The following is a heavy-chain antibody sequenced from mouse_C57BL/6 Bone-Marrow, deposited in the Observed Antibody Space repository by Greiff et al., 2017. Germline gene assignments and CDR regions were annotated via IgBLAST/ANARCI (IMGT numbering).Heavy chain of an antibody. CDR1: GYAFTNYL. Sequence: QVQLQQSGAELVRPGTSVKVSCKASGYAFTNYLIEWVKQRPGQGLEWIGVINPGSGGTNYNETLKGKATLTADKSISTAYMQLSSLTSEDSAVAFGARTDAGYYFDYWGQGTTLTVSA. CDR2: INPGSGGT. CDR3: ARTDAGYYFDY. J-gene: IGHJ2*01. V-gene: IGHV1-54*01.